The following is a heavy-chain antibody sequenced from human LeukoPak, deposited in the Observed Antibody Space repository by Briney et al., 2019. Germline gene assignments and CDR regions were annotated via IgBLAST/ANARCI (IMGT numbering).Heavy chain of an antibody. V-gene: IGHV4-59*01. J-gene: IGHJ4*02. CDR3: ARGGWNPADY. CDR2: IYYSGST. CDR1: GGSISSYY. D-gene: IGHD6-19*01. Sequence: PSETLSLTCTVSGGSISSYYWSWIRQPPGKGLGWIGYIYYSGSTNYNPSLKSRVTISVDTSKNQFSLKLSSVTAAGTAVYYCARGGWNPADYWGQGTLVTVSS.